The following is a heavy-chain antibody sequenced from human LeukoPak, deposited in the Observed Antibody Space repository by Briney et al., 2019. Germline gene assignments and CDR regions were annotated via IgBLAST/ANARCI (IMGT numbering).Heavy chain of an antibody. Sequence: SVKVSCKASGGTFSSYAISWVRQAPGQGLEWMGRIIPNLGIANYAQKFQGRVTITADKSTSTAYMELSSLRSGDTAVYYCARDLFDYDSSGYPLYFDYWGQGTLVTVSS. CDR2: IIPNLGIA. J-gene: IGHJ4*02. CDR1: GGTFSSYA. CDR3: ARDLFDYDSSGYPLYFDY. V-gene: IGHV1-69*04. D-gene: IGHD3-22*01.